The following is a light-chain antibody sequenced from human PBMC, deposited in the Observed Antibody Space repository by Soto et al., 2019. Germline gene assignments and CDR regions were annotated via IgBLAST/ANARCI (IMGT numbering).Light chain of an antibody. CDR3: QHYKTYPWT. J-gene: IGKJ1*01. CDR2: KAS. CDR1: ESINSW. Sequence: DIQMTPSPSTLSGSVGDRVTITCRASESINSWLAWYQQRPGKAPKLLIYKASTLQSGVPSRFSGSGSGTEFTLTISSLQPEDLASYYCQHYKTYPWTFGQGTKVDIK. V-gene: IGKV1-5*03.